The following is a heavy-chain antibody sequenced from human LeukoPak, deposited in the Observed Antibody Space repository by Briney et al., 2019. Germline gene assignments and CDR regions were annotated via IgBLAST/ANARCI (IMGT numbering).Heavy chain of an antibody. D-gene: IGHD2-2*01. J-gene: IGHJ4*02. V-gene: IGHV3-21*01. Sequence: GGSLRLSCAASGFTFSSYGMNWVRQAPGKGLEWVSSISSSSSYIYYADSVKGRFTISRDNAKNSLYLQMNSLRAEDTAVYYCARDFDIVVVPAAKHWGQGTLVTVSS. CDR3: ARDFDIVVVPAAKH. CDR1: GFTFSSYG. CDR2: ISSSSSYI.